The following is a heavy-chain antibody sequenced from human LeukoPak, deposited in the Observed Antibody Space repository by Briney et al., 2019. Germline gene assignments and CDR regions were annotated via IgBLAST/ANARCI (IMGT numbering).Heavy chain of an antibody. Sequence: ASVKVSCKTSGYTFTGYYMHWVRQAPGQGLEWMGCINPKSGGTKYAQKFQDRVTMTRDKSISTAYMELSGLRFGDTAVYYCARDLDYWGQGTLVTVSS. J-gene: IGHJ4*02. CDR1: GYTFTGYY. CDR3: ARDLDY. CDR2: INPKSGGT. V-gene: IGHV1-2*02.